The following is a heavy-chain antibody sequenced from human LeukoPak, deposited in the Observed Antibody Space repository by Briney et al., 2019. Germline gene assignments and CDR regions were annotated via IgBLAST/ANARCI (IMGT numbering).Heavy chain of an antibody. Sequence: GGSLRLSCAASGFTFSSYAMTWVRQAPGEGLEWVSVISASAYTTYYADSVKGRFTISRDNSKNTLYLQMNSLTAEGTAIYYCAKNLRYTGSWQYDYWGQGTLVTVSS. D-gene: IGHD1-26*01. CDR3: AKNLRYTGSWQYDY. J-gene: IGHJ4*02. V-gene: IGHV3-23*01. CDR2: ISASAYTT. CDR1: GFTFSSYA.